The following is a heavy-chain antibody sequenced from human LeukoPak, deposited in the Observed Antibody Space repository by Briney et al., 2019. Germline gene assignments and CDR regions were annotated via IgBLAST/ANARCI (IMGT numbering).Heavy chain of an antibody. CDR1: GYTFTGYY. CDR2: INPNSGGT. CDR3: ARDQEHSVSGGG. J-gene: IGHJ4*02. D-gene: IGHD6-6*01. V-gene: IGHV1-2*02. Sequence: ASVKVPCKASGYTFTGYYMHWVRQAPGQGLEWMGWINPNSGGTNYAQKFQGRVTMTRDTSISTAYVELSRLRSDDTAVYYCARDQEHSVSGGGWGQGTLVTVSS.